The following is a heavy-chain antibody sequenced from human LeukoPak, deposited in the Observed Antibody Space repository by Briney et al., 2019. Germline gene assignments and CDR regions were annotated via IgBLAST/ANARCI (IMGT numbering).Heavy chain of an antibody. J-gene: IGHJ4*02. CDR3: ARFSGWSNYFDY. D-gene: IGHD6-19*01. CDR1: GFTFDDYA. Sequence: GGSLRLSCAASGFTFDDYAMHWVRQAPGKGREGVSLISFDGVSTYYADSVKGRFTISRDNSKNSLYLQMNSLRAEDTALYYCARFSGWSNYFDYWGQGTLVTVSS. CDR2: ISFDGVST. V-gene: IGHV3-43D*04.